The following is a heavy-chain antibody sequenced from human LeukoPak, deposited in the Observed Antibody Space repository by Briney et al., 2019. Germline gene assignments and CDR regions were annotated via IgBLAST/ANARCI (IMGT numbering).Heavy chain of an antibody. D-gene: IGHD6-19*01. CDR2: IGKGGET. CDR3: VRGAPSGFDY. CDR1: GFTFSTYD. Sequence: GGFLRLSCAASGFTFSTYDFHWVRQATGKGLEWVSSIGKGGETFYSGSAKGRFTLSRENAKNSLYLQMNSLRAGDTAMYYCVRGAPSGFDYWGQGTLVTVSS. V-gene: IGHV3-13*01. J-gene: IGHJ4*02.